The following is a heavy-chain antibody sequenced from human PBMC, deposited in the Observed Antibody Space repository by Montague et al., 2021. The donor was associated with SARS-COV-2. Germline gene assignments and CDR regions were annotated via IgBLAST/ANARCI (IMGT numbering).Heavy chain of an antibody. CDR1: GFIFSDYY. CDR2: ISSRSSYT. J-gene: IGHJ4*02. D-gene: IGHD3-16*01. Sequence: SLRLSCAASGFIFSDYYVSWIRQAPGKGLEWISYISSRSSYTKYADSVKGRFTISRDNAKNSLYMQMNSLRAEDTAVYYCARVLGGDYPDYWGQGTLVTVSS. CDR3: ARVLGGDYPDY. V-gene: IGHV3-11*06.